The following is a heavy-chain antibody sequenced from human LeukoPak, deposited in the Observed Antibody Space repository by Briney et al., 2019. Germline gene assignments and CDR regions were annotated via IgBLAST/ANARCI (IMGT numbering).Heavy chain of an antibody. Sequence: ASVKVPCKVSGYTLTELSMHWVRQAPGKGLEWMGGFDPEDGETIYAQKFQGRVTMTENTSTDTAYMELSSLRSEDTAVYYCATASGILLWFGELFNWGQGTLVTVSS. CDR1: GYTLTELS. V-gene: IGHV1-24*01. J-gene: IGHJ4*02. CDR3: ATASGILLWFGELFN. CDR2: FDPEDGET. D-gene: IGHD3-10*01.